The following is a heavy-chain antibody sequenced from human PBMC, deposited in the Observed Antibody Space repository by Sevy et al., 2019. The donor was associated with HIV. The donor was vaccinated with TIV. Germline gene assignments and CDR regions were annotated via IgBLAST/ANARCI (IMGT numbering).Heavy chain of an antibody. V-gene: IGHV1-69*13. CDR2: IIPIFGTA. J-gene: IGHJ6*02. CDR1: GDIFHNFA. CDR3: ARLSRDVTTEFYHYGLDA. D-gene: IGHD1-1*01. Sequence: AAVKVSCKASGDIFHNFAISWVRQAPRQGLERMAGIIPIFGTADYSQKFQGRVTISADESTSTAYMEMSSLRSDDTAIYYWARLSRDVTTEFYHYGLDAWGQGTTVTVSS.